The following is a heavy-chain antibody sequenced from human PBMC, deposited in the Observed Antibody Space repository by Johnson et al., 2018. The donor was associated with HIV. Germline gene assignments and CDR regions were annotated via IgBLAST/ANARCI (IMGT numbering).Heavy chain of an antibody. CDR2: ISYDGSNK. D-gene: IGHD3-10*01. CDR3: SRDLYPFGPVQAFDI. J-gene: IGHJ3*02. V-gene: IGHV3-30-3*01. CDR1: GFTFSSYA. Sequence: QVQLVESGGGVVQPGRSLRLSCAASGFTFSSYAMHWVRQAPGKGLEWVAIISYDGSNKYYADSLKGRFTISRDNSKNTLYLQMNSLRAEDTAVYYCSRDLYPFGPVQAFDIWGQGTMVTVSS.